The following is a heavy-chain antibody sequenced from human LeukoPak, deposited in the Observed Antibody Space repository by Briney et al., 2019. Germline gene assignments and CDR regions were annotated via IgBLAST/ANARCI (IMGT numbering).Heavy chain of an antibody. CDR3: ARADCSSTSCYSFDY. CDR2: INPDSGGT. D-gene: IGHD2-2*01. V-gene: IGHV1-2*02. J-gene: IGHJ4*02. Sequence: GASVKVSCKASGYTFTDYYMHWVRQAPGQGLEWMGWINPDSGGTSYAQKFQGRVTMTRDTSISTAYMGLSRLRSDDTAVYYCARADCSSTSCYSFDYWGQGTLVTVSS. CDR1: GYTFTDYY.